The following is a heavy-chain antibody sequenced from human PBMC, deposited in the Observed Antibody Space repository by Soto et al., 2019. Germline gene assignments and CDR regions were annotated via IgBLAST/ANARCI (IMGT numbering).Heavy chain of an antibody. J-gene: IGHJ6*02. Sequence: SVKVSCKASGGTFSSYAISWVRQAPGQGLEWMGGIIPIFGTANYAQKFQGRVTITADKSTSTAYMELSSLRSEDTAVYYCGREEQLVSNPIGYYYGMDVWGQGTTVTVSS. V-gene: IGHV1-69*06. CDR2: IIPIFGTA. CDR3: GREEQLVSNPIGYYYGMDV. CDR1: GGTFSSYA. D-gene: IGHD6-6*01.